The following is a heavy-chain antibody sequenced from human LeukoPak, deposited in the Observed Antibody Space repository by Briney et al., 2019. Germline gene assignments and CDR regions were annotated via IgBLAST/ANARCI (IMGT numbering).Heavy chain of an antibody. J-gene: IGHJ5*02. CDR1: GYTFTSYD. D-gene: IGHD3-9*01. Sequence: ASVKVSCKASGYTFTSYDINWVRQATGQGLEWMGWMNPNSGNTGYAQKFQGRVSMTSNTSISTAYMELSSLRSEDTAVYYCAKAVGRCFDSFDPWGQGTLVTVSS. CDR3: AKAVGRCFDSFDP. V-gene: IGHV1-8*01. CDR2: MNPNSGNT.